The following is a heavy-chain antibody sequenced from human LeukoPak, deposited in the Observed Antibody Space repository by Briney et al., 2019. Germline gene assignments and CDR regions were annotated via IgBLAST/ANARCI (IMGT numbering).Heavy chain of an antibody. J-gene: IGHJ4*02. CDR2: ISGSAGDT. Sequence: GGSLRLSCAASGFTFSSFAMTWVRQAPGRGLEWVSGISGSAGDTYYADSVRGRFTISRDNAKNSLYLQMNSLRAEDTAVYYCARDAGGSYSDYWGQGTLVTVSS. CDR1: GFTFSSFA. V-gene: IGHV3-23*01. D-gene: IGHD3-16*01. CDR3: ARDAGGSYSDY.